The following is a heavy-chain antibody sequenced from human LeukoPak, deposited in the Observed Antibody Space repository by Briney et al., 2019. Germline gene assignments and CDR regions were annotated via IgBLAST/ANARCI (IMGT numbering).Heavy chain of an antibody. CDR1: GFTFSSYG. CDR2: ISYKEDAK. D-gene: IGHD6-13*01. Sequence: GFLRLSCVASGFTFSSYGMHWVRQAPGKGLEWVAVISYKEDAKIYADSVRGRFTISRDNSKNTLYLQMDSLRAEDTALYYCAKEYSSRWSYWHFDLWGRGTLVTVSS. CDR3: AKEYSSRWSYWHFDL. V-gene: IGHV3-30*18. J-gene: IGHJ2*01.